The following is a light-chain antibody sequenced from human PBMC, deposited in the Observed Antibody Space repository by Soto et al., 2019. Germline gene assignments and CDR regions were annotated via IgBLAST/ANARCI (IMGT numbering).Light chain of an antibody. CDR2: GAS. J-gene: IGKJ1*01. Sequence: EIVLTQSPGTLSLSPGERATLSCMASQSVSSNYLAWYQQKPGQAPRLLIYGASSRATGIPDRFSGSGSGTDFTLTTSRLEPEDFAVYYCQQYGGSPWTFGQGTEVEIK. V-gene: IGKV3-20*01. CDR3: QQYGGSPWT. CDR1: QSVSSNY.